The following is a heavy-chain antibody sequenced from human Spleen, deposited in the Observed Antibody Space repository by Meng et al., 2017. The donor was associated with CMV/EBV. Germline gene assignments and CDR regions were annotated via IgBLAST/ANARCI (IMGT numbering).Heavy chain of an antibody. CDR1: GYTFTGYY. J-gene: IGHJ5*02. CDR2: INPNSGGT. V-gene: IGHV1-2*02. CDR3: ARVVPAAAGPNWFDP. Sequence: ASVKVSCKASGYTFTGYYMHWVRQAPGQGLEWMGWINPNSGGTNYAQNFQGRVTMTGDTSITTAYMELSRLRSEDTAVYYCARVVPAAAGPNWFDPWGQGTLVTVSS. D-gene: IGHD6-13*01.